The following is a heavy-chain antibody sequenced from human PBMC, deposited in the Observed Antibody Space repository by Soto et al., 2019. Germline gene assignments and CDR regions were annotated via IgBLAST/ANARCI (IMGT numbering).Heavy chain of an antibody. J-gene: IGHJ4*02. CDR3: ARELSRYLPLDY. Sequence: EVQLVESGGDLVKPGGSLRLSCVGSGFSFSSYSMNWVRQAPGKGLEWVSSIIDTSAYIFYAESVRGRFTISRDNARNALYLQMNDPRVEDSAVYYCARELSRYLPLDYWGQGTIVTVS. CDR2: IIDTSAYI. V-gene: IGHV3-21*02. D-gene: IGHD6-13*01. CDR1: GFSFSSYS.